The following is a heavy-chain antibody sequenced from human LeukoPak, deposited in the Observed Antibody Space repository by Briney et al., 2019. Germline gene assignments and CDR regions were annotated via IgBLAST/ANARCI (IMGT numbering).Heavy chain of an antibody. CDR3: ARAPIPAAKFDP. D-gene: IGHD2-2*01. V-gene: IGHV4-59*01. CDR1: GGXMSSYY. CDR2: IYYNGNT. Sequence: PSETLSLTCTVSGGXMSSYYWSWIRQPPGKGLEWIGYIYYNGNTIYSPSLKSRVTLSLDTSKNQFSLQLSSVTAADTAVYYCARAPIPAAKFDPWGQGTLVTVSS. J-gene: IGHJ5*02.